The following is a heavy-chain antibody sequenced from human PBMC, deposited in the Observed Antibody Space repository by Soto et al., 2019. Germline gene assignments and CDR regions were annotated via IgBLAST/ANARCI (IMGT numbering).Heavy chain of an antibody. D-gene: IGHD6-13*01. CDR3: AHRQSSSWYVGPLDI. CDR2: IYWDDDK. CDR1: GFSLTTSGVG. V-gene: IGHV2-5*02. J-gene: IGHJ3*02. Sequence: QITLKESGPTLVKPTQTLTLTCTFSGFSLTTSGVGVGWIRQPPGKALEWLALIYWDDDKRYSPSLKKRLTITKDTSKNQVVLTMTKVDPVDTATYYCAHRQSSSWYVGPLDIWGQGTMVTVSS.